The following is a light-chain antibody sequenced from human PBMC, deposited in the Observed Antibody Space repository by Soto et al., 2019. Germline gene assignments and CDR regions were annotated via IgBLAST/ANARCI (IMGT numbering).Light chain of an antibody. CDR3: QSYDSSLSALV. V-gene: IGLV1-40*01. Sequence: QPVLTQPPSVSGAPGQRVTISCAGSSSNIGAGYDVHWYQQLPGTAPKLLIYGNSNRPSGVPDRFSGSKSGTSASLAITGLQAADEADYDCQSYDSSLSALVFGGGTKVTVL. J-gene: IGLJ2*01. CDR1: SSNIGAGYD. CDR2: GNS.